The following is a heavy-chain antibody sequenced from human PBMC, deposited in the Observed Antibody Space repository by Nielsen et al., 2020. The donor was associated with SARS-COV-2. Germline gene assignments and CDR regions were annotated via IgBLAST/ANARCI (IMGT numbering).Heavy chain of an antibody. Sequence: GESLKISCAASGFTFSSYGMHWVRQAPGKGLEWVAVISYDGSNKYYADSVKGRFTISRDNSKNTLYLQMNSLRAEDTAVYYCARDREDVVGTTEPYYMDVWGKGTTVTVSS. J-gene: IGHJ6*03. CDR3: ARDREDVVGTTEPYYMDV. D-gene: IGHD2-2*01. V-gene: IGHV3-33*05. CDR2: ISYDGSNK. CDR1: GFTFSSYG.